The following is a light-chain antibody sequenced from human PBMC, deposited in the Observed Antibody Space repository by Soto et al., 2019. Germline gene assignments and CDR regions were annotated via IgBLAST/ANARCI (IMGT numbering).Light chain of an antibody. CDR3: QQRSNWPLT. Sequence: EIVLTQSPATLSFSPGERATLSCRASQSVSSYLAWYQQKPGQAPRLLIYEASNRATGIPARFSGSGSGTDFTLTISSLEPEDFALYYCQQRSNWPLTFGGGTKVDIK. CDR2: EAS. CDR1: QSVSSY. J-gene: IGKJ4*01. V-gene: IGKV3-11*01.